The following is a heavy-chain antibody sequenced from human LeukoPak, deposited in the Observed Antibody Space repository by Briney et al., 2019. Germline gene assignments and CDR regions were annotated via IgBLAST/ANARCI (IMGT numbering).Heavy chain of an antibody. V-gene: IGHV4-4*08. D-gene: IGHD3-10*01. J-gene: IGHJ5*02. CDR2: IYTSGST. CDR3: ARGPITMVRGVIIPSFDP. CDR1: GGSISSYY. Sequence: SETLSLTCTVSGGSISSYYWSWIRQPPGKGLEWIGRIYTSGSTNYNPSLKSRVTISVDTSKNQFSLKLSSVTAADTAVYYCARGPITMVRGVIIPSFDPWGQGTLVTVSS.